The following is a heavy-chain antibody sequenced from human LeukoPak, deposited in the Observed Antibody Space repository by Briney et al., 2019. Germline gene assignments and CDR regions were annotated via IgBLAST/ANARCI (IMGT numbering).Heavy chain of an antibody. CDR1: GFTFSSCG. J-gene: IGHJ6*03. D-gene: IGHD3-16*01. V-gene: IGHV3-33*03. CDR2: IWYDGSNE. CDR3: AKALGGNYYYYMDV. Sequence: GGSLRLSCAASGFTFSSCGMHWVRQAPGKGLEWVPVIWYDGSNEYYADSVKGRFTISRDNSKNTLYLQMNSLRAEDTAVYYCAKALGGNYYYYMDVWGKGTTVTVSS.